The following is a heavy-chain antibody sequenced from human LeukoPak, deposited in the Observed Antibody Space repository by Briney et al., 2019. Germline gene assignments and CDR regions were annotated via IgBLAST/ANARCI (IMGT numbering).Heavy chain of an antibody. Sequence: GSLRLSCAASGFTFSSYAMSWIRQPPGKGLEWIGEINHSGYTNYNPSLKSRVTMSVDTSKNQFSLKLNSMSAADTAVYYCARLGSRVVWGQGTLVIVSS. D-gene: IGHD3-10*01. CDR3: ARLGSRVV. CDR1: GFTFSSYA. V-gene: IGHV4-34*01. J-gene: IGHJ4*02. CDR2: INHSGYT.